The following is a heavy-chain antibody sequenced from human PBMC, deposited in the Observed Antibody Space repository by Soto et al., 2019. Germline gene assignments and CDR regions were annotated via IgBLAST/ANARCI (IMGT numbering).Heavy chain of an antibody. V-gene: IGHV3-30*18. J-gene: IGHJ4*02. CDR3: AKDTQQLLWYSSGRYKGYFDY. CDR2: ISYDGSNK. Sequence: GGSLRLSCAASGFTLSSYGMHWVRQAPGKGLEWVAVISYDGSNKYYADSVKGRFTISRDNSKNTLYLQMNSLRAEDTAVYYCAKDTQQLLWYSSGRYKGYFDYWGQGTLVTDSS. CDR1: GFTLSSYG. D-gene: IGHD6-19*01.